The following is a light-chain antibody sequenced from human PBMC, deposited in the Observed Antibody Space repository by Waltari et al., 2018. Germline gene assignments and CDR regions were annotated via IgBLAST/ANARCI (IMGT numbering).Light chain of an antibody. CDR2: YDS. J-gene: IGLJ3*02. V-gene: IGLV3-21*04. Sequence: SYVLTQPPSVSVAPGKTARITCGGNDIGRKTVHWYRQRPGRAPLLVIYYDSDRPSGIPERLSGSKSGNTATLTISRVEVGDEADYYCQVWDRGAHWVFGGGTKLTVL. CDR1: DIGRKT. CDR3: QVWDRGAHWV.